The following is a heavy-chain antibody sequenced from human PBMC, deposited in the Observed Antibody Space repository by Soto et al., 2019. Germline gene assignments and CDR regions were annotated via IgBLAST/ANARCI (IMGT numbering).Heavy chain of an antibody. V-gene: IGHV3-23*01. CDR3: AKGSIDYSASVDH. D-gene: IGHD1-26*01. J-gene: IGHJ4*02. Sequence: EVQLLESGGGLVQPGGSLRLACAASGFSFSSYAMVWVRQAPGKGLEWVSVISARGGSSYFADSVKGRFTISRDNSKNVLSLEMNSLRAEDTATYFCAKGSIDYSASVDHWGQGPLVLVSS. CDR2: ISARGGSS. CDR1: GFSFSSYA.